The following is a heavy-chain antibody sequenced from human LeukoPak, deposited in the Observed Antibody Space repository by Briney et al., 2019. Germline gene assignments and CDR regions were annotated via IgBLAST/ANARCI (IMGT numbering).Heavy chain of an antibody. CDR1: GFTFSHDG. V-gene: IGHV3-30*02. Sequence: GGSLRLSCAASGFTFSHDGMHWVRQAPGKGLEWVAFIRYDGSNKYYADSVKGRFTISRDNSKNTLYLQMNSLRAEDTAVYYCAKRRGKAAAGSVGAFDIWGQGTMVTVSS. J-gene: IGHJ3*02. CDR3: AKRRGKAAAGSVGAFDI. D-gene: IGHD6-13*01. CDR2: IRYDGSNK.